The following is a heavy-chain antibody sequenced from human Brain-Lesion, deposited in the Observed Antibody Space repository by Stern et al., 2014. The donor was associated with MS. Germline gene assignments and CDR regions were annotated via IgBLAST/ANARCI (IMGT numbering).Heavy chain of an antibody. CDR1: GDSVTSNSAA. V-gene: IGHV6-1*01. CDR2: TYYRSKWYY. CDR3: AKGYNWFDS. Sequence: QVQLQESGPGLMKPSQTLALTCAISGDSVTSNSAAWNWIRQSPSRGLEGLGRTYYRSKWYYQYAESVKSRITINADTSTTQFSLQLNSVTPEDTAVYLCAKGYNWFDSWGQGTVVTVS. J-gene: IGHJ5*01.